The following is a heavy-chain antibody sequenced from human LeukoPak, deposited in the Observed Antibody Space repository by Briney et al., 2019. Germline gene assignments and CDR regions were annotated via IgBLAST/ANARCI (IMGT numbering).Heavy chain of an antibody. J-gene: IGHJ4*02. CDR3: ARAIVVVVAATATGVDY. CDR1: GYTFTGYY. Sequence: ASVKVSCKASGYTFTGYYMHWVRQAPGQGLEWMGWINPNSGGTNFAQKFQGRVAMTRDTSISTAYMELSRLRSDDTAVYYCARAIVVVVAATATGVDYWGQGTLATVSS. CDR2: INPNSGGT. D-gene: IGHD2-15*01. V-gene: IGHV1-2*02.